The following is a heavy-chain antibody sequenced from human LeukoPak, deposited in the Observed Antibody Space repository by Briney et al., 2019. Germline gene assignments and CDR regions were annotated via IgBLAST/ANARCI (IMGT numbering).Heavy chain of an antibody. J-gene: IGHJ4*02. CDR3: ARNYDILTGYSAFGY. CDR1: GYTFTSYG. D-gene: IGHD3-9*01. Sequence: ASVKVSCKASGYTFTSYGISWVRQAPGQGLEWMGLISAYNGNTNYAQKLQGRVTMTTDTSTSTAYMELRSLRSDDTAVYYCARNYDILTGYSAFGYWGQGTLVTVSS. V-gene: IGHV1-18*01. CDR2: ISAYNGNT.